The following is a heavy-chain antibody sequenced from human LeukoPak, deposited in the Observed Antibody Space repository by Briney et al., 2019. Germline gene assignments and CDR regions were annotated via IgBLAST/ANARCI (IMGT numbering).Heavy chain of an antibody. CDR2: ISGSGGST. J-gene: IGHJ4*02. CDR1: GFIFSSYA. Sequence: GGSLRLSCAASGFIFSSYAMSWVRQAPGKGLEWVSGISGSGGSTYYADSVKGRFTMSRDNSKNTLYLQMNSLRAEDTAVYYCAVRGYSYGLETNFDYWGQGTLVTVSS. V-gene: IGHV3-23*01. CDR3: AVRGYSYGLETNFDY. D-gene: IGHD5-18*01.